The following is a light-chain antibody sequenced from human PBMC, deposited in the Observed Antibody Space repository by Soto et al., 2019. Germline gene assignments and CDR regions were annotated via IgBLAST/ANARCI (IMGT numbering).Light chain of an antibody. CDR2: GAS. V-gene: IGKV1-39*01. Sequence: DIQMTQSPSSLSASVGDRVTITCRASQSISSYLNWYQQKQGKAPKFLIYGASSLQSGVPSRFSGSGSGTDFTLTISSLQPEDFATYYCQQSYSTPPTFGQGTKVEIK. CDR3: QQSYSTPPT. J-gene: IGKJ1*01. CDR1: QSISSY.